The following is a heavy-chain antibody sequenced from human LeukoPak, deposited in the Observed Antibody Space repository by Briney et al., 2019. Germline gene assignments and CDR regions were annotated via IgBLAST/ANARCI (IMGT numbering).Heavy chain of an antibody. CDR2: MNPNSGNT. V-gene: IGHV1-8*01. CDR1: GYTFTSYD. J-gene: IGHJ4*02. CDR3: ARVAETYGTSYYYGSGSSFDY. Sequence: ASVKVSCKASGYTFTSYDINWVRQATGQGLEWMGWMNPNSGNTGYAQKFQGRVTMTRNTSISTAYMELSSLRSEDTAVYYCARVAETYGTSYYYGSGSSFDYWGQGTLVTVSS. D-gene: IGHD3-10*01.